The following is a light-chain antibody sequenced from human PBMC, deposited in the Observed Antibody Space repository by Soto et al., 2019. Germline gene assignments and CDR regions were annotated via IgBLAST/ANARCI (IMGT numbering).Light chain of an antibody. J-gene: IGKJ5*01. V-gene: IGKV3-20*01. CDR3: QQYGRSPPIT. Sequence: EIVLTQSPGTLSLSPGERATLSCRASQRVTSNYLAWYQEKPGQAPRLLIHGASSRATGIPDRFSGSGSGTDFTLTISRLEPEDFAVYYCQQYGRSPPITFGQGTRLEIK. CDR2: GAS. CDR1: QRVTSNY.